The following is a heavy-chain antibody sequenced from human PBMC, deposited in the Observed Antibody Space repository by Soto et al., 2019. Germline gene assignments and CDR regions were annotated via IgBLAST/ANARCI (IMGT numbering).Heavy chain of an antibody. CDR2: ISAYNGNT. Sequence: QVQLVQSGPEVKKPGASVKVSCKASGYTFANYGITWVRQAPGQGLEWVGGISAYNGNTNYGQKFQGRVTMTTDTSTSTAYMELRNLRSDDTAVYYCARDYVYVWGSYRLDYWGQGTPVTVSA. V-gene: IGHV1-18*01. CDR1: GYTFANYG. CDR3: ARDYVYVWGSYRLDY. J-gene: IGHJ4*02. D-gene: IGHD3-16*02.